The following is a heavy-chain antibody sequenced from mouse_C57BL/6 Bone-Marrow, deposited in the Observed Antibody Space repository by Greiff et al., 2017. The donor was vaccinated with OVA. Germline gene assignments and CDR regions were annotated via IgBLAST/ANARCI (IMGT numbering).Heavy chain of an antibody. V-gene: IGHV1-5*01. CDR3: TSYGSSPAWFAY. CDR2: IYPGNSDT. Sequence: DVQLQESGTVLARPGASVKMSCKTSGYTFTSYWMHWVKQRPGQGMEWIGAIYPGNSDTSYNQKFKGKAKLTAVTSASTAYMELSSLTNEDSAVYYCTSYGSSPAWFAYWGQGTLVTVSA. J-gene: IGHJ3*01. CDR1: GYTFTSYW. D-gene: IGHD1-1*01.